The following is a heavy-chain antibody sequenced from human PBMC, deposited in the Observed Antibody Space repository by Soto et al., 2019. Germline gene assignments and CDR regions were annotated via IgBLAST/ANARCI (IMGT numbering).Heavy chain of an antibody. Sequence: GGSLRLSCAASGFTLSGYAMDWVRQAPGKGLEYVSGISSNGAGTYYASSVQGRFTISRDNSKNTVYLQMGSLRPEDMAVYYCARRARPDFYYMDVWGKGTKVTVSS. V-gene: IGHV3-64*01. CDR3: ARRARPDFYYMDV. CDR2: ISSNGAGT. CDR1: GFTLSGYA. J-gene: IGHJ6*03. D-gene: IGHD6-6*01.